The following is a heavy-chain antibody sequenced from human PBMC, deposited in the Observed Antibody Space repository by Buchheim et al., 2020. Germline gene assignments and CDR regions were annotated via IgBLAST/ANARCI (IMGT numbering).Heavy chain of an antibody. J-gene: IGHJ4*02. V-gene: IGHV3-73*02. D-gene: IGHD6-19*01. CDR3: TRLGYSSGWSDY. CDR1: GFSLSGSV. CDR2: IRSKTNNYAT. Sequence: EVQLVESGGGLVQPGGSLILSCAASGFSLSGSVIHWFRQASGKGLEWVGRIRSKTNNYATAYAASVNGRFTISRDDSKNTGYLQMNSLKTEDTAVYYCTRLGYSSGWSDYWGQGSL.